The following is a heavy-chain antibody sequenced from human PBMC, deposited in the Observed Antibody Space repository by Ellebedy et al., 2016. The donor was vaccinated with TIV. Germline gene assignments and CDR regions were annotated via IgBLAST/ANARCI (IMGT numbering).Heavy chain of an antibody. CDR2: ISSTSSFI. D-gene: IGHD3-10*01. J-gene: IGHJ4*02. Sequence: GESLKISCAASGFTFSSYTMNWVRQAPGKGREWVSSISSTSSFIYYADSVKGRFTISRDNAKNSLYLQMNSLRAEDTAVYYCARVGLWFGDLDYWGQGTLVTVSS. CDR1: GFTFSSYT. V-gene: IGHV3-21*01. CDR3: ARVGLWFGDLDY.